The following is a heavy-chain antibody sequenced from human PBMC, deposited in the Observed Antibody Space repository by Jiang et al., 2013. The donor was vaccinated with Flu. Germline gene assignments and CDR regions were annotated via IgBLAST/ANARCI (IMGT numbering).Heavy chain of an antibody. J-gene: IGHJ4*02. V-gene: IGHV4-30-2*05. CDR2: DNT. CDR3: VRESFYGADLDY. D-gene: IGHD4-17*01. Sequence: DNTYYNPSLKSRATISVDTSRNQFSLKLSSVTAADTAVYYCVRESFYGADLDYWGQGTLVTVSS.